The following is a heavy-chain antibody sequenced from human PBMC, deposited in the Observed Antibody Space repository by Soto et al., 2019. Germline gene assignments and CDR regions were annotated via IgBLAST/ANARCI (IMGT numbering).Heavy chain of an antibody. D-gene: IGHD3-3*02. Sequence: GGSLRLSCAASGFTFSSYAMSWVRQAPGKGLEWVSAISGSGGSTYYADSVKGRFTISSDNSKNTLYLQMNSLRPEEPAVYYCAKDVILPGRHDYWGQGTLVTVFS. V-gene: IGHV3-23*01. CDR2: ISGSGGST. J-gene: IGHJ4*02. CDR3: AKDVILPGRHDY. CDR1: GFTFSSYA.